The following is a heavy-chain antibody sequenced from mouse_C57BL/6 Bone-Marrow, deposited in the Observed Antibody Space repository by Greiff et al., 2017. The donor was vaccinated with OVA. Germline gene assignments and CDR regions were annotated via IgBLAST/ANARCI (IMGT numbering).Heavy chain of an antibody. Sequence: QVQLKQSGAELVRPGTSVKMSCKASGYTFTNYWIGWAKQRPGHGLEWIGDIYPGGGYTNYNEKFKGKATLTADKSSSTAYMQFSSLTSEDSAIYYGARSGYGSSFAMDYWGQGTSVTVSS. CDR1: GYTFTNYW. J-gene: IGHJ4*01. V-gene: IGHV1-63*01. CDR3: ARSGYGSSFAMDY. CDR2: IYPGGGYT. D-gene: IGHD1-1*01.